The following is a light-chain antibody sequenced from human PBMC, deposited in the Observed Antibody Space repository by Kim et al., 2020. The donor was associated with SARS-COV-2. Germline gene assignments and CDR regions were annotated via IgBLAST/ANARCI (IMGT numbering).Light chain of an antibody. CDR3: QQYSSAPLT. Sequence: EIVLTQSPGTLSLSPGERATLSCRASQSVSSYLGWYQQRPGQAPRLLMYGASNRATGIPDRFRGSGSGTDFTLTITRLEPEDFAVYYCQQYSSAPLTFGGGTKLEV. V-gene: IGKV3-20*01. CDR1: QSVSSY. J-gene: IGKJ4*01. CDR2: GAS.